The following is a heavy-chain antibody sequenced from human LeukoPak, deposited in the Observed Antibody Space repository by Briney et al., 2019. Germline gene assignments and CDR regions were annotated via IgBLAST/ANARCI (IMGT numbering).Heavy chain of an antibody. Sequence: SETLSLTSTVSGGSISSSSYYWGWIRQPPGKGLEWIGSIYYSGSTYYNPSLKSRVTISVDTSKNQFSLKLSSVTAADTAVYYCGRIHRDSGSPTWFYWGQGTLVTVSS. J-gene: IGHJ4*02. V-gene: IGHV4-39*07. D-gene: IGHD3-10*01. CDR3: GRIHRDSGSPTWFY. CDR1: GGSISSSSYY. CDR2: IYYSGST.